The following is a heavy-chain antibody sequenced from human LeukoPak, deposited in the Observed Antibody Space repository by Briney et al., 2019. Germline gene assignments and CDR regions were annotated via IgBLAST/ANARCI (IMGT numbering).Heavy chain of an antibody. CDR2: INHSGST. D-gene: IGHD6-25*01. CDR1: GGSISSSYYY. J-gene: IGHJ4*02. CDR3: ARGAAVDY. Sequence: SETLSLTCTVSGGSISSSYYYWSWIRQPPGKGLEWIGEINHSGSTNYNPSLKSRVTISVDTSKNQFSLKLSSVTAADTAVYYCARGAAVDYWGQGTLVTVSS. V-gene: IGHV4-39*07.